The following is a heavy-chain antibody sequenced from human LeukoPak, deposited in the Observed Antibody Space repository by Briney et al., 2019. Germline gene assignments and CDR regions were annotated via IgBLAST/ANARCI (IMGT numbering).Heavy chain of an antibody. CDR2: ISSSGSTI. V-gene: IGHV3-11*01. J-gene: IGHJ4*02. CDR3: ARTEYQLLSYFDY. CDR1: GFTFSDYY. Sequence: GGSLRLSCAASGFTFSDYYMSWIRQAPGKGLEWVSCISSSGSTIYYADSVKGRFTISRDNAKNSLYLQMNSLRAEDTAVYYCARTEYQLLSYFDYWGQGTLVTVSS. D-gene: IGHD2-2*01.